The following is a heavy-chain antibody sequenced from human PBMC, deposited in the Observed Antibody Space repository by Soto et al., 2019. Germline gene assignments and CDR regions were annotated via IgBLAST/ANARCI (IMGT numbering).Heavy chain of an antibody. Sequence: GGALRLSFAASGFPFSSYCLHWGRQAPGKGLEWVEVISYDGSNKYYADSVKGRFTISRDNSKNTLYLQMNSLRAEGTAVYYCAKDVVVVTAVNYYGMDVWGQGTTVTVSS. D-gene: IGHD2-21*02. CDR1: GFPFSSYC. V-gene: IGHV3-30*18. CDR2: ISYDGSNK. J-gene: IGHJ6*02. CDR3: AKDVVVVTAVNYYGMDV.